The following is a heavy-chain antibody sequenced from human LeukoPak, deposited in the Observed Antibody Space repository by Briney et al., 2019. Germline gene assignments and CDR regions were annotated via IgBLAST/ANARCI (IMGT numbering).Heavy chain of an antibody. J-gene: IGHJ4*02. CDR3: VHGDTRDY. V-gene: IGHV3-21*01. CDR2: ISSSSRNT. Sequence: PGGSLRLSCGASGFXFSSDTINWVRQAPGQGLEWVSSISSSSRNTHYADSVKGRFTISRDNAKNSLYLQMNSLRDEDTAVYYCVHGDTRDYWGQGTLVTVSS. D-gene: IGHD3-10*01. CDR1: GFXFSSDT.